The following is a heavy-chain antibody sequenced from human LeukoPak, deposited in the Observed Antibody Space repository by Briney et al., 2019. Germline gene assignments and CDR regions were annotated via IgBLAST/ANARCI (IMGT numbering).Heavy chain of an antibody. CDR2: LSGSGGTT. CDR1: GFTFSSHA. CDR3: AKGGSTSRVTTSRVVFGYYYYLDV. D-gene: IGHD4-17*01. Sequence: GGSLRLSCAASGFTFSSHAMSWVRQAPGKGLEWVSSLSGSGGTTYHADSVKGRFSLSRDNYKNTLYLQLNSLRAEDTAVYYCAKGGSTSRVTTSRVVFGYYYYLDVWGKGTPVTVSS. V-gene: IGHV3-23*01. J-gene: IGHJ6*03.